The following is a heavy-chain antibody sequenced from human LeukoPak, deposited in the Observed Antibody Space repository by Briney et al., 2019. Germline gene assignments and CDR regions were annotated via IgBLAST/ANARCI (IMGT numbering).Heavy chain of an antibody. J-gene: IGHJ4*02. CDR3: ARTQYYDILTGYSPFFDH. CDR2: IKQDGSEK. D-gene: IGHD3-9*01. Sequence: GGSLRLSCAASGFTFSSYRMSWVRQDPGKGLEWVANIKQDGSEKYYVDSVKGRFTISGDNAKNSLYLQMNSLRAEDTAVYYCARTQYYDILTGYSPFFDHWGQGTLVTVSS. V-gene: IGHV3-7*03. CDR1: GFTFSSYR.